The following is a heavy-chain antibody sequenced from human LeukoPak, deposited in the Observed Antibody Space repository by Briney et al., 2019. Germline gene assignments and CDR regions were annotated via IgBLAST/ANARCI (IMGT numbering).Heavy chain of an antibody. J-gene: IGHJ5*02. V-gene: IGHV1-18*01. D-gene: IGHD2-21*01. CDR1: GYTSTSYG. CDR3: ARSIPLWKELRRDWLDP. Sequence: ASVKVSCKASGYTSTSYGISWVRQAPGQGLEWMGWISAYNGNTNYAQKLQGRVTMTTDTSTSTAYMELRSLRSDDTAVYYCARSIPLWKELRRDWLDPWGQGTQVTVSS. CDR2: ISAYNGNT.